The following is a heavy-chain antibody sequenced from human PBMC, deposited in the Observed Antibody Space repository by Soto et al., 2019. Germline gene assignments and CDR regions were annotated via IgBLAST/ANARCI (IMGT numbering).Heavy chain of an antibody. V-gene: IGHV1-18*01. Sequence: QVQLVQSGGEVKKPGASVRVSCKASGYTFNSYGISWVRQAPGQGLEWMGRLNTYNGNTNYAQKFQGRVSMTTDTSTSTAYLELRRLGSDDTAVDYCARGVLYSTSGDRRFDPWGQGTLVTVSS. J-gene: IGHJ5*02. CDR1: GYTFNSYG. CDR2: LNTYNGNT. D-gene: IGHD6-6*01. CDR3: ARGVLYSTSGDRRFDP.